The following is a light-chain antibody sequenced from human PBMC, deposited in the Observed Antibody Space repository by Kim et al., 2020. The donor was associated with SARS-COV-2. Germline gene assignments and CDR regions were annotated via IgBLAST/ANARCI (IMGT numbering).Light chain of an antibody. V-gene: IGKV3D-20*01. CDR1: QSVPSNY. Sequence: SPGQRATTSCWASQSVPSNYLAWYQQTPGLAPRLLIYHASIRATGIPARFSGSGSGTDFTLTISRLEPEDFALYYCQQYGASPRTFGQGTKVDIK. CDR3: QQYGASPRT. CDR2: HAS. J-gene: IGKJ1*01.